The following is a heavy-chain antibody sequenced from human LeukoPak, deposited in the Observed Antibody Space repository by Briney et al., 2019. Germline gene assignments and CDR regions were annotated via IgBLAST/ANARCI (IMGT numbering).Heavy chain of an antibody. Sequence: PSGTLSLTCAVYGGSFTGYSWNWIRQPPGKGLEWIGEIDHSGSTNYNPSLRSRVTISVDTSKKQFSLKLSSVTAADTAVYYCARGYSGPRSRMDVWGQETTVTVS. V-gene: IGHV4-34*01. CDR3: ARGYSGPRSRMDV. CDR1: GGSFTGYS. D-gene: IGHD5-12*01. J-gene: IGHJ6*02. CDR2: IDHSGST.